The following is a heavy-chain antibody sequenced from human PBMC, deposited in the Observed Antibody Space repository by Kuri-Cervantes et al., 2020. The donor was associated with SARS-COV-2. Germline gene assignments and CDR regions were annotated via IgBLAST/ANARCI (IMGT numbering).Heavy chain of an antibody. V-gene: IGHV3-11*06. CDR2: ISSSTTYT. CDR3: ARSRGYYDSSGQARHLIYF. D-gene: IGHD3-22*01. CDR1: GFSFSDYY. Sequence: LSLTCAASGFSFSDYYMIWIRQAPGKGLEWVSYISSSTTYTNHADSVKGRFTISRDNAKNSLYLHMDSLRAEDSAVYSCARSRGYYDSSGQARHLIYFWGQGTQVTVSS. J-gene: IGHJ4*02.